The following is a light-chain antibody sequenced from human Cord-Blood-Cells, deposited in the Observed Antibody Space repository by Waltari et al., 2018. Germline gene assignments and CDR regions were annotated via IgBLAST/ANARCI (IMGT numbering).Light chain of an antibody. J-gene: IGKJ4*01. CDR3: QQYGSSP. CDR2: GAS. CDR1: QSVSSSY. Sequence: EIVLTQSPGTLSLSPGERATLSCRASQSVSSSYLAWYQQKPGQTPRLLIYGASSRATGTPDRFSGSGSGTDFTLTISRLEPEDLAVYDCQQYGSSPFGGGTKVEIK. V-gene: IGKV3-20*01.